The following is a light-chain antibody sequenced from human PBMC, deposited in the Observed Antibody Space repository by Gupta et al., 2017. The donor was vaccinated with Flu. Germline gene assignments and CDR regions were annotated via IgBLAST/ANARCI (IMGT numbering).Light chain of an antibody. Sequence: DIQMTQYPSSLSASVGDRVTITCRPSQSISIYLNWYQHKIGEAPKVLIYDASRLQSGVPPRFSGSGSGTDFTLTISNLQPEDFATYYCQQTASIPSIAFGQGTRLDIK. V-gene: IGKV1-39*01. CDR1: QSISIY. CDR2: DAS. J-gene: IGKJ5*01. CDR3: QQTASIPSIA.